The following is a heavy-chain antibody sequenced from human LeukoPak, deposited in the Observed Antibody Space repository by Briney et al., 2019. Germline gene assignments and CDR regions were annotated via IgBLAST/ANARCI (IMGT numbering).Heavy chain of an antibody. CDR2: IFYSGST. V-gene: IGHV4-39*07. CDR1: SGSISTSNYY. J-gene: IGHJ6*03. D-gene: IGHD5-12*01. CDR3: ARSGVARHYMDV. Sequence: SETLSLTCTVSSGSISTSNYYWGWVRQPPGKALEWIGNIFYSGSTTYNRSLKSRVTISVDTSKNQFSLKLSSVTAADTAVYYCARSGVARHYMDVWGKGTTVTVSS.